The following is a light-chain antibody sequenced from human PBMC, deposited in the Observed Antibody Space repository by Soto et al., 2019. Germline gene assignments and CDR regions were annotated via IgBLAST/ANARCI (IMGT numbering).Light chain of an antibody. CDR2: GAS. Sequence: EIVLTQSPGTLSLPPGERATLSCRASQSFSSNYLAWYQQKPGQAPRLLLYGASSRATGIPDMFSGSGSGTDFTLTISRLEPEDFAVYYCQQYGNSPRTFGQGTKVEIK. V-gene: IGKV3-20*01. CDR1: QSFSSNY. J-gene: IGKJ1*01. CDR3: QQYGNSPRT.